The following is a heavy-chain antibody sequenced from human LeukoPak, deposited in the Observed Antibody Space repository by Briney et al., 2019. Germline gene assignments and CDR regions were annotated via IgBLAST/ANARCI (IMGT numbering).Heavy chain of an antibody. D-gene: IGHD5-24*01. CDR3: AREDGYNFRVIDY. Sequence: PSETLSLTCTVSGVSISSCYWTWIRQPPGKGLEWIGYVYYSGSTNYNPSLKSRVSISVDTSKNQFSLNLSSVTATDTAVYYCAREDGYNFRVIDYWGQGTLVTVSS. J-gene: IGHJ4*02. CDR1: GVSISSCY. CDR2: VYYSGST. V-gene: IGHV4-59*01.